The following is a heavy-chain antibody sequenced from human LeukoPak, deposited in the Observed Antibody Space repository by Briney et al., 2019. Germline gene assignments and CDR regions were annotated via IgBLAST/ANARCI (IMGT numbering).Heavy chain of an antibody. CDR2: ISGSGDST. V-gene: IGHV3-23*01. CDR1: GFTFTSYA. J-gene: IGHJ2*01. CDR3: AKTSFPVVVEGWYLDL. Sequence: PGGSLRLSCAASGFTFTSYAMSWVRQAPGKGLEWVSGISGSGDSTYYADPVKGRFTISRDNSKNTLYLQMSSLRAEDTAVYYCAKTSFPVVVEGWYLDLWGRGTLVTVSS. D-gene: IGHD3-22*01.